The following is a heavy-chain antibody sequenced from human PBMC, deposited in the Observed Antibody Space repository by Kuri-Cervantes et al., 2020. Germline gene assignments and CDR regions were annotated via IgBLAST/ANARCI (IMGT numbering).Heavy chain of an antibody. D-gene: IGHD6-13*01. CDR3: ARASEELVDWFDP. J-gene: IGHJ5*02. V-gene: IGHV4-34*01. CDR2: INHSGST. CDR1: GGSFSGYY. Sequence: GSLRLSCAVYGGSFSGYYWSWIRQPPGKELEWIGEINHSGSTNYNPSLKSRVTKSVDTSKNQFSLKLSSVTAADTAVYYCARASEELVDWFDPWGQGTLVTVSS.